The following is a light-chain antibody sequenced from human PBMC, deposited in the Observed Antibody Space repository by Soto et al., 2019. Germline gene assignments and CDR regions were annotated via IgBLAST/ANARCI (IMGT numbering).Light chain of an antibody. Sequence: EIVLTQSPATLSVSPGERATLSCRASQSVSNNLAWYLQKPGQAPRLLIYGASTRATGIPARFSGSGSGTEFTPTIGSLQSEDFAIYYCQQYNNWPLTFGPGTKVDIK. CDR3: QQYNNWPLT. CDR2: GAS. J-gene: IGKJ3*01. CDR1: QSVSNN. V-gene: IGKV3-15*01.